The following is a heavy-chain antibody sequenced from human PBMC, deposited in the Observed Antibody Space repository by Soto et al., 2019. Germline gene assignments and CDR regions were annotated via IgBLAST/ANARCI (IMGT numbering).Heavy chain of an antibody. V-gene: IGHV3-33*01. CDR3: ARGDYAGNVLDY. J-gene: IGHJ4*02. CDR1: GFTFGDFV. Sequence: HPGGSLRLSCAASGFTFGDFVMHWVRQAPGKGLEWVAVIWFDGTNKNFAESVKGRFTISRDNSNNTMFLQMNSLRAEDTAVYYCARGDYAGNVLDYWGQGTLVTVSS. D-gene: IGHD4-17*01. CDR2: IWFDGTNK.